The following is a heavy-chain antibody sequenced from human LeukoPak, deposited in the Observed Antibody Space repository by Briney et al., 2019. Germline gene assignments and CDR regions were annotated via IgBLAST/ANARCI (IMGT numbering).Heavy chain of an antibody. CDR2: ISAYNGNT. Sequence: ASVKVSCKASGYTFTSYGISWVRQAPGQGPEWMGWISAYNGNTNYAQKLQGRVTMTTDTSTSTAYMELRSLRSDDTAVYYCARVWSIAVAGPANWFDPWGQGTLVTVSS. CDR1: GYTFTSYG. J-gene: IGHJ5*02. V-gene: IGHV1-18*01. CDR3: ARVWSIAVAGPANWFDP. D-gene: IGHD6-19*01.